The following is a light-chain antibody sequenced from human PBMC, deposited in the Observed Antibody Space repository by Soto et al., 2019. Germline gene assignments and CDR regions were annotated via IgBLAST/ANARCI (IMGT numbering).Light chain of an antibody. CDR2: GAS. CDR3: LQTDTTPLT. J-gene: IGKJ4*01. Sequence: DILMTQSPYSLSASVGDRVTITCRASQSISTYLNWYHQRPGKAPELLIYGASSLQSGVPARFSGSGSGTDFTLTISGVQPEDFATYYCLQTDTTPLTFGGGTKVEIK. V-gene: IGKV1-39*01. CDR1: QSISTY.